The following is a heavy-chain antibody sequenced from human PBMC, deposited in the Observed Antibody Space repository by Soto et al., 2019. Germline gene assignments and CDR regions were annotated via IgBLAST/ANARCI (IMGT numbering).Heavy chain of an antibody. CDR3: ARYYDPGVDAFDI. V-gene: IGHV4-30-4*01. CDR2: IYYRGST. D-gene: IGHD3-22*01. J-gene: IGHJ3*02. Sequence: QVQLQESGPGLVKPSQTLSLTCTVSGGSVSSGDYYWTWIRQPPGKGLEWIGYIYYRGSTYYNPSLKSRVTISVXXXXXXXXXXXXXXXXXXXXXXXXARYYDPGVDAFDIWGQGTMVTVSS. CDR1: GGSVSSGDYY.